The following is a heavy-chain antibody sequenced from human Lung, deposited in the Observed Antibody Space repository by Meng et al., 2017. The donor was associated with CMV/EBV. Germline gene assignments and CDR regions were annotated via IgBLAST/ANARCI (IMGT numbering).Heavy chain of an antibody. CDR3: ARGGDIVVVPAAIPWHY. CDR2: INPSGGST. D-gene: IGHD2-2*02. V-gene: IGHV1-46*01. J-gene: IGHJ4*02. Sequence: SVKVSXKASGYTFTSYYMHWVRQAPGQGLEWMGIINPSGGSTSYAQKFQGRVTMTRDTSTSTVYMELSSLRSEDTAVYYCARGGDIVVVPAAIPWHYWGQGXLVTVSS. CDR1: GYTFTSYY.